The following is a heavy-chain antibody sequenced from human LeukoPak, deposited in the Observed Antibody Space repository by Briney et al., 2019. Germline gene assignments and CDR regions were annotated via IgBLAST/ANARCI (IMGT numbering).Heavy chain of an antibody. CDR1: GFTFSSYG. D-gene: IGHD3-10*01. CDR3: VVNIGSGTYGYFQP. V-gene: IGHV3-33*01. CDR2: IWYDGSNK. Sequence: NPGRSLRLSCAASGFTFSSYGMHWVRQAPGKGLEWVAVIWYDGSNKYYADSVKGRFTISRDNSKNTLYLQMNSLRAEDTAVYYCVVNIGSGTYGYFQPWGQGTLVTVSA. J-gene: IGHJ1*01.